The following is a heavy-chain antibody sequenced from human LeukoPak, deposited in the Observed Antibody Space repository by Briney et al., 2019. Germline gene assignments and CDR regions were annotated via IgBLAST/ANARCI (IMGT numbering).Heavy chain of an antibody. V-gene: IGHV1-46*01. J-gene: IGHJ4*02. Sequence: ASVKVSCKASGYTFTSYYMHWVRQAPGQGLGWMGIINPSGGSTSYAQKFQGRVTMTRDMSTSTVYMELSSLRSEDTAVYYCARGLDIVVVPAAMHDDYWGQGTLVTVSS. D-gene: IGHD2-2*03. CDR3: ARGLDIVVVPAAMHDDY. CDR2: INPSGGST. CDR1: GYTFTSYY.